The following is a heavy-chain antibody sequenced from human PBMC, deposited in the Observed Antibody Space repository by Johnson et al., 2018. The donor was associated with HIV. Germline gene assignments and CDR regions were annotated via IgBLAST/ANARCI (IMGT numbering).Heavy chain of an antibody. D-gene: IGHD2-15*01. CDR1: GFTFSDYY. CDR2: ISSSGSTI. Sequence: VQLVESGGGVVQPGRSLRLSCVASGFTFSDYYMSWIRQAPGKGLEWVSYISSSGSTIYYADSVKGRFTISRDNAKNSLYLQMNSLRAEDTAVYYCARDPFTPAGSDAFDIWGQGTMVTVSS. J-gene: IGHJ3*02. CDR3: ARDPFTPAGSDAFDI. V-gene: IGHV3-11*04.